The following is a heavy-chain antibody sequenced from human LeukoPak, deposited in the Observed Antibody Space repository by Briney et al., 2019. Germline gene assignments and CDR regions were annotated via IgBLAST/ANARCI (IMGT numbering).Heavy chain of an antibody. D-gene: IGHD6-13*01. CDR3: ARGIGIAAAGHFDY. V-gene: IGHV4-34*01. CDR1: GGSFSGYC. J-gene: IGHJ4*02. CDR2: INHSGST. Sequence: PSETLSLTCAVYGGSFSGYCWSWIRQPPGKGLEWIGEINHSGSTNYNPSLKSRVTISVDTSKNQFSLTAADTAVYYCARGIGIAAAGHFDYWGQGTLVTVSS.